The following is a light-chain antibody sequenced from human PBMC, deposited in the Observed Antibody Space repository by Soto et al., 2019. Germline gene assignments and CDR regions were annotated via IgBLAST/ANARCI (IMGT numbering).Light chain of an antibody. CDR2: GVS. J-gene: IGKJ1*01. CDR1: QSLTSSY. CDR3: QHYGYSLWT. Sequence: EIVLTQSPGTVSLSPGETATLSCRASQSLTSSYLAWYQQRPGQAPSLLIYGVSSRATGIPDRFSGSGSGTDFTLTITRLEPEDFAVYYCQHYGYSLWTFGQGTKV. V-gene: IGKV3-20*01.